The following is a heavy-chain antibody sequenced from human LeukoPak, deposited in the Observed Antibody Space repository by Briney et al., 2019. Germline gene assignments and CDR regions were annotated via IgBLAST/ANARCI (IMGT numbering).Heavy chain of an antibody. CDR1: GFTFSSYA. J-gene: IGHJ3*02. CDR3: VKGGSHDAFDI. D-gene: IGHD3-10*01. Sequence: PGGSLRLSCSASGFTFSSYAMHWVRQAPGKGLEYVSAISSNGGSTYYADSVKGGFTISRDNSKNTLYLQMSSLRAEDTAVYYCVKGGSHDAFDIWGQGTMVTVSS. V-gene: IGHV3-64D*06. CDR2: ISSNGGST.